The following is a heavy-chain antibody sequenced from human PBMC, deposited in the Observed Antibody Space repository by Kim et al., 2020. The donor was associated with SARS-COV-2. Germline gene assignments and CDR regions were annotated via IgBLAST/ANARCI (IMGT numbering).Heavy chain of an antibody. D-gene: IGHD6-13*01. CDR3: AREAAIRYSCSWYPTDAFDI. CDR2: ISYDGSNK. V-gene: IGHV3-30*04. J-gene: IGHJ3*02. CDR1: GFTFSSYA. Sequence: GGSLRLSCAASGFTFSSYAMHWVRQAPGKGLEWVAVISYDGSNKYYADSVKGRFTISRDNSKNTLYLQMNSLRAEDTAVYYCAREAAIRYSCSWYPTDAFDIWGQGTMVTVSS.